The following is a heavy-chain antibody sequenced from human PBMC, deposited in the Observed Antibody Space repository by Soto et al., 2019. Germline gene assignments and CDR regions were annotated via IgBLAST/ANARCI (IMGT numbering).Heavy chain of an antibody. CDR2: MYYSGNN. V-gene: IGHV4-61*01. CDR1: GGSISSDIYY. J-gene: IGHJ4*02. CDR3: ARGGDGYYS. Sequence: SETLSLTCNVSGGSISSDIYYWSWIRQPPGKGLEWIGYMYYSGNNNYNPSLKSRVTISVDTSKNQFSLKLSSVTAEDTAVYYCARGGDGYYSWGQGTLVTVSS. D-gene: IGHD5-12*01.